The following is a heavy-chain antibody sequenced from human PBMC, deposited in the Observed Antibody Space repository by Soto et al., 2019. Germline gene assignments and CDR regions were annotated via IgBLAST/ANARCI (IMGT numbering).Heavy chain of an antibody. Sequence: GGSLRLSCAASGFTFSSYAMSWVRQAPGKGLEWVSAISGSGGSTYYADSVKGRFTISRDNSKNTLYLQMNSLRAEDTAVYYCAARYGSGSYYNPYFDYWGQGTLVTVSS. CDR3: AARYGSGSYYNPYFDY. CDR1: GFTFSSYA. CDR2: ISGSGGST. D-gene: IGHD3-10*01. J-gene: IGHJ4*02. V-gene: IGHV3-23*01.